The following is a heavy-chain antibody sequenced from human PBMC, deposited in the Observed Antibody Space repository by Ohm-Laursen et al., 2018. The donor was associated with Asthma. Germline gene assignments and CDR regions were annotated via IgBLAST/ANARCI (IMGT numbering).Heavy chain of an antibody. CDR1: GYTFSRYS. V-gene: IGHV3-33*01. Sequence: SLRLSCTAPGYTFSRYSIHWVRQAPGKGLEWVAVIWYDGSNKYYADSVKGRFTISRDTSKNTLYLQMNSLRAEDTAMYYCARDDGDSTIDYWGQGTLVTVSS. D-gene: IGHD4-17*01. CDR3: ARDDGDSTIDY. CDR2: IWYDGSNK. J-gene: IGHJ4*02.